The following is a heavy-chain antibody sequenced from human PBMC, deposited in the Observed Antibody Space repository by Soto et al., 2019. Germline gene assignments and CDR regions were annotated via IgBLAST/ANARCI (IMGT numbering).Heavy chain of an antibody. Sequence: PGESLKISCKGSGYSFSSYWISWVRQMPGKGLEWMARIDPSDSYTNYSPSFQGHVTISVDKSISTAYLQWSSLKTSDTAMYYCARGTLVSPNYGLDVWGQGTTVTAP. D-gene: IGHD6-6*01. V-gene: IGHV5-10-1*01. CDR1: GYSFSSYW. CDR3: ARGTLVSPNYGLDV. CDR2: IDPSDSYT. J-gene: IGHJ6*02.